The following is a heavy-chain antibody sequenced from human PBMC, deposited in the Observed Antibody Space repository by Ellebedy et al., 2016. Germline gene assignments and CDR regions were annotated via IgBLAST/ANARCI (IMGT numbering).Heavy chain of an antibody. J-gene: IGHJ5*02. CDR1: GYSFTSYW. CDR2: IYPDDSDP. CDR3: ASLPNTAAANP. Sequence: GGSLRLXXKASGYSFTSYWIGWVRQTPGKGLEWMGKIYPDDSDPTYSPPFEGQVIISADKSTNTAYLQWNSLRASDSGIYYCASLPNTAAANPWGQGTLVTVS. D-gene: IGHD4-17*01. V-gene: IGHV5-51*01.